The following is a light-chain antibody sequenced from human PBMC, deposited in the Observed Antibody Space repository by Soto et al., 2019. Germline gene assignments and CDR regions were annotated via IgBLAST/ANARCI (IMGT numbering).Light chain of an antibody. CDR2: AAS. CDR3: LQHNDYPPT. CDR1: QDIRND. V-gene: IGKV1-17*01. J-gene: IGKJ1*01. Sequence: DIQMTQSPSSLSASVGERVTITCRASQDIRNDVGWYQQKPGKAPKRLIYAASSLQSGVPSRFSGSRSGTEFTLTISSLQPEDYATYYCLQHNDYPPTFGQGTKVEI.